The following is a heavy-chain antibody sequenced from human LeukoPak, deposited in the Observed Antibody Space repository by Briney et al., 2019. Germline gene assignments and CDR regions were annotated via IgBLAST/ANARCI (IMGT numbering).Heavy chain of an antibody. J-gene: IGHJ4*02. CDR2: IYYSGST. V-gene: IGHV4-31*03. CDR1: GGSMSSGGYY. Sequence: PSQTLSLTCTVSGGSMSSGGYYWSWIRQHPGKGLEWIGYIYYSGSTNYNPSLKSRLTISVDTSKNQFSLKLSSVTAADTAVYYCAREGVSQYQLPFDYWGQGTLVTVSS. D-gene: IGHD2-2*01. CDR3: AREGVSQYQLPFDY.